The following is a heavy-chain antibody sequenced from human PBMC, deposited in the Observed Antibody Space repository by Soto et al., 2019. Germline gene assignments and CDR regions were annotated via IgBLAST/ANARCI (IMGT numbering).Heavy chain of an antibody. J-gene: IGHJ5*02. CDR3: ARLLTQGYCSGGSCHNWFDP. CDR2: IYYSGST. CDR1: GGSISSYY. D-gene: IGHD2-15*01. Sequence: QVQLQESGPGLVKPSETLSLTCTVSGGSISSYYWSWIRQPPGKGLEWIGYIYYSGSTNYNPSIKSRVTISVETSKNQFSLKLSSVTAADTAVYYCARLLTQGYCSGGSCHNWFDPWGQGTLVTVSS. V-gene: IGHV4-59*01.